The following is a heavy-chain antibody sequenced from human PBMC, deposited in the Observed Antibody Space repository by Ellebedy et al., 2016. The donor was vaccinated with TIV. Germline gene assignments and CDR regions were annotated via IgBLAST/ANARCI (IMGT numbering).Heavy chain of an antibody. CDR3: AREWEQH. CDR2: ISGSGGST. D-gene: IGHD1-26*01. V-gene: IGHV3-23*01. CDR1: GFTFDDYT. J-gene: IGHJ1*01. Sequence: GESLKISXAASGFTFDDYTMHWVRQAPGKGLEWVSAISGSGGSTYYADSVKGRFTISRDNAKNSLYLQMNSLRAEDTAVYYCAREWEQHWGQGTLVTVSS.